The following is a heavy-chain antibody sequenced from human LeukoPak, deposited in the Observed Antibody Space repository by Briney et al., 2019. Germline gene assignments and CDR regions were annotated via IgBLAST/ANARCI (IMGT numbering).Heavy chain of an antibody. D-gene: IGHD1-26*01. Sequence: SETLSLTCTVSGGSISSYYWSWIRQPPGKGLEWIGYIYYSGSTNYNPSLKSRVTISVDTSKNQFSLKLSSVTAADTAVYYCTKSGTAIVGTTAAYYFDYWGQGTLVTVSS. CDR1: GGSISSYY. CDR2: IYYSGST. V-gene: IGHV4-59*01. CDR3: TKSGTAIVGTTAAYYFDY. J-gene: IGHJ4*02.